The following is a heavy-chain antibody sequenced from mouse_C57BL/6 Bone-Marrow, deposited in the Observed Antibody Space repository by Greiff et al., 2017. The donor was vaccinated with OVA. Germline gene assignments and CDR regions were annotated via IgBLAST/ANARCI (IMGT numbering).Heavy chain of an antibody. CDR2: IHPNSGST. CDR1: GYTFTSYW. Sequence: QVQLQQPGAELVKPGASVKLSCKASGYTFTSYWMHWVKQRPGQGLEWIGMIHPNSGSTNYNEKFKSKATLTVDKSSSTAYMQLSSLTSEDSAVYYCARGGWLLPYYYAMDYWGQGTSVTVSS. D-gene: IGHD2-3*01. V-gene: IGHV1-64*01. J-gene: IGHJ4*01. CDR3: ARGGWLLPYYYAMDY.